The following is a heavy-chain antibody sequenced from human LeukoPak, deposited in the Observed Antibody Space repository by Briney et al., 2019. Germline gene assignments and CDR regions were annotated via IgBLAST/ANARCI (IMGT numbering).Heavy chain of an antibody. CDR1: GGSISSYY. V-gene: IGHV4-59*01. CDR3: ARERYYDSSGSLNWFDP. J-gene: IGHJ5*02. CDR2: IYYSGST. D-gene: IGHD3-22*01. Sequence: SETLSLTCTVSGGSISSYYWSWIRQPPGKGLEWIGYIYYSGSTNYNPSLKSRVTISVDTSKNQFSLKLSSVTAAGTAVYYCARERYYDSSGSLNWFDPWGQGTLVTVSS.